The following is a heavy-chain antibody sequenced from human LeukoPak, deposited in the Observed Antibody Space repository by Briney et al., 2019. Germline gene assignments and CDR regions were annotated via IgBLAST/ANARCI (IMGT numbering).Heavy chain of an antibody. V-gene: IGHV3-23*01. J-gene: IGHJ4*02. CDR2: ISGSGGST. D-gene: IGHD3-22*01. CDR1: GFTFSSYA. CDR3: AKDRGRYYDSSGYYWGYYFDS. Sequence: GGSLRLSCAASGFTFSSYAVKWVRQAPGKGLEWVSAISGSGGSTHDADSVKGRFTISRDNSKNTLYLQMSSLRAEDTAVYYCAKDRGRYYDSSGYYWGYYFDSWGQGILVTVST.